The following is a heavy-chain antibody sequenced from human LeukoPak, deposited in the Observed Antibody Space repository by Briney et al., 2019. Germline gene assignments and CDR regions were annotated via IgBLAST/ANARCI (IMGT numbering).Heavy chain of an antibody. D-gene: IGHD3-9*01. J-gene: IGHJ4*02. Sequence: GGSLRLSCAASGFTFNHYEMNWVRQAPGKGLEWVSKISSSGNSIYYADSVKGRFTISRDNAKNSLHLQMNSLRAEDTAVYYCARRILTYLDYWGQGSLVTVSS. CDR1: GFTFNHYE. CDR2: ISSSGNSI. V-gene: IGHV3-48*03. CDR3: ARRILTYLDY.